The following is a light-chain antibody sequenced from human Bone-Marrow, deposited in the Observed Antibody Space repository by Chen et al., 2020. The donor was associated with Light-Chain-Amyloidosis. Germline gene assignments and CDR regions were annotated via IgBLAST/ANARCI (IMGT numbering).Light chain of an antibody. CDR2: DDS. V-gene: IGLV3-21*02. CDR1: NIGSTS. CDR3: QVWDRSSDRPV. Sequence: SYVLTQPSSVSVAPGQTATHACGGNNIGSTSVHWYQQTPGQAPLLVVYDDSDRPSGSPERLSGSNSGNTATLTISRVEAGDEADYYCQVWDRSSDRPVFGGVTKLTVL. J-gene: IGLJ3*02.